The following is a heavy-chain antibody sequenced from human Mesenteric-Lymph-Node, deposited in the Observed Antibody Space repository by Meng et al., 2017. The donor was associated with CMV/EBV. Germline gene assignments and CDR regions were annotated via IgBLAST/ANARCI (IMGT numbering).Heavy chain of an antibody. D-gene: IGHD3-16*01. CDR3: AISASYGSAAFDY. CDR1: GYTFTDYW. V-gene: IGHV5-51*01. Sequence: GGSLRLSCQTSGYTFTDYWIAWVRQMPGKGLEWMGAVHPKVYDTRYRPSFPGQVTISADKSINTAYLQWSSLRASDSGIYFCAISASYGSAAFDYWGQGTLVTVSS. J-gene: IGHJ4*03. CDR2: VHPKVYDT.